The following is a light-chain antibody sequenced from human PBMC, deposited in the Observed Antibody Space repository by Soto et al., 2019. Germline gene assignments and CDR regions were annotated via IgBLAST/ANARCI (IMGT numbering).Light chain of an antibody. V-gene: IGKV1-39*01. Sequence: DLQMTQSPSSLSASVGDRVTITCRASQSISSYLNWYQQKPGKAPKLLIYAASSLQSGVPSRFSGSGSGTHFTLTISSLQPEDFATYYCQQSYSTLTWTFGQGTKVEIK. CDR3: QQSYSTLTWT. J-gene: IGKJ1*01. CDR1: QSISSY. CDR2: AAS.